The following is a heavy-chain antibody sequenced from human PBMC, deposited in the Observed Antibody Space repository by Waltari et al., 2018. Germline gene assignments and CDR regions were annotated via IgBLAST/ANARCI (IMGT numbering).Heavy chain of an antibody. V-gene: IGHV3-21*06. Sequence: ELPLVESGGGRCKPMGSVRLSCAASGFTFGALSMTWVRQAPGRGREWVSTISSSGSYIYYADSVKGRFTISRDNAKNSVYIQMNSLRVDDTAVYYCTMAPDVPVRPTWGWGQGSLVTVSS. CDR2: ISSSGSYI. J-gene: IGHJ4*02. D-gene: IGHD7-27*01. CDR3: TMAPDVPVRPTWG. CDR1: GFTFGALS.